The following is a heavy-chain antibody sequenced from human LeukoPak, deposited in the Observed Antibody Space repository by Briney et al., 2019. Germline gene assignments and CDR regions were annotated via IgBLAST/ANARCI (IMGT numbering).Heavy chain of an antibody. V-gene: IGHV4-34*01. CDR1: GGSFSGYY. J-gene: IGHJ6*02. D-gene: IGHD5-18*01. CDR2: INHSGST. Sequence: PSETLSLTCAVYGGSFSGYYWSWIRQPPGKGLEWIGEINHSGSTNYNPSLKSRVTISVDTSKNQFSLKQSSVTAADTAVYYCARGVYSYGYMSPYYYYGMDVWGQGTTVTVSS. CDR3: ARGVYSYGYMSPYYYYGMDV.